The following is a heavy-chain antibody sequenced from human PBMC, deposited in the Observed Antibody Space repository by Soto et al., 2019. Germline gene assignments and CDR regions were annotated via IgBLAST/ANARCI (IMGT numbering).Heavy chain of an antibody. D-gene: IGHD6-6*01. J-gene: IGHJ6*02. CDR2: IYYSGST. V-gene: IGHV4-59*01. CDR1: GGSISSYY. CDR3: ARSTPLYSSSSGGYYYYGMDV. Sequence: QVQLQESGPGLVKPSETLSLTCTVSGGSISSYYWSWIRQPPGKGLEWIGYIYYSGSTNYNPSLKSRVTISVDTSKNQFSLKLSSVTAADTAVYYCARSTPLYSSSSGGYYYYGMDVWGQGTTVTVSS.